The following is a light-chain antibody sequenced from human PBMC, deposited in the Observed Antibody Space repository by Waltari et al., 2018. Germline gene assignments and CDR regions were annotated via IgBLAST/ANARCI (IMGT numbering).Light chain of an antibody. V-gene: IGLV8-61*01. CDR1: SGSISATSY. J-gene: IGLJ3*02. Sequence: QTVVTQEPSLSVSPGGTVTLTCALSSGSISATSYATWYQQTPGQAPRTLVYKANTRSSGVHDRFSGSILENKAALTITGAQADDECDYYCALYMGGGIWVFGGGTKLTVL. CDR2: KAN. CDR3: ALYMGGGIWV.